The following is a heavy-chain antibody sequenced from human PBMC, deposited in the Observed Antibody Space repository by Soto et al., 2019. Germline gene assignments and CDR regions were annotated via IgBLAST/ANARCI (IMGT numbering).Heavy chain of an antibody. CDR3: ARERLLHIGGVIATRWFDP. D-gene: IGHD3-16*02. V-gene: IGHV3-11*06. CDR1: GFTFSDYY. J-gene: IGHJ5*02. Sequence: GGSLRLSCAASGFTFSDYYMSWIRQAPGKGLEWVSYISSSSSYTNYADSVKGRFTISRDNAKNSLYLQMNSLRAEDTAVYYCARERLLHIGGVIATRWFDPWGQGTPVTVSS. CDR2: ISSSSSYT.